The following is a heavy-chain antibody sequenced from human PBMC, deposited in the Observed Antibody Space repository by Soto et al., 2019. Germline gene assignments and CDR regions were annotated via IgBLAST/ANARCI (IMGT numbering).Heavy chain of an antibody. Sequence: PSETLSLTCTVSGGSISSGDYYWSWIRQPPGKGLEWIGYIYYSGSTYYNPSLKSRVTISVDTSKNQFSLKLSSVTAADTAVYYCARDHGDILTGYLGIDVWGQGTTVTVSS. CDR3: ARDHGDILTGYLGIDV. V-gene: IGHV4-30-4*01. D-gene: IGHD3-9*01. J-gene: IGHJ6*02. CDR2: IYYSGST. CDR1: GGSISSGDYY.